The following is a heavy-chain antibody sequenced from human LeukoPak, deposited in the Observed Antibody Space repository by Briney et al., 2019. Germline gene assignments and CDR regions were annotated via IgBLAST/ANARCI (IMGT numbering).Heavy chain of an antibody. CDR1: GYTFTGYF. CDR2: INPNSGAT. CDR3: ARDFGRYSGYDFDF. V-gene: IGHV1-2*02. J-gene: IGHJ4*02. D-gene: IGHD5-12*01. Sequence: ASVKVCCTASGYTFTGYFMHLMRQAPGQGLEWMAWINPNSGATNYAPKFQGRVTLTRDTSITTAYMELSRLRSDDTAVYYCARDFGRYSGYDFDFWGQGTLVTVSS.